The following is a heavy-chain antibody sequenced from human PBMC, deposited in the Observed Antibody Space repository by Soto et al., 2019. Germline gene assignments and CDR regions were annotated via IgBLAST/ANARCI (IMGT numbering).Heavy chain of an antibody. J-gene: IGHJ5*02. CDR1: GDSVSSNTAS. CDR2: TYFRSKWYN. Sequence: SQTLSLTCAISGDSVSSNTASWNWIRQSPSRGLEWLGRTYFRSKWYNDYAVSVKSRIIINPDTSNNQFSLQLNSVAPEDTAVYFCAKGDNLGPKTGYAFDPWGQGIMVTVSS. D-gene: IGHD5-12*01. CDR3: AKGDNLGPKTGYAFDP. V-gene: IGHV6-1*01.